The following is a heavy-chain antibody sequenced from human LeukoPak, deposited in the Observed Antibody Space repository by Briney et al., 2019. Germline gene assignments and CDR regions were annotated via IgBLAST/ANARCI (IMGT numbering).Heavy chain of an antibody. V-gene: IGHV3-23*01. CDR2: ISGSGGST. CDR1: GFTFSSYS. D-gene: IGHD1-14*01. CDR3: ARGTSWISPDWYMDV. J-gene: IGHJ6*03. Sequence: GGSLRLSCAASGFTFSSYSMNWVRQAPGKGLEWVSAISGSGGSTYYADSVEGRFTISRDNPKSTLYLQMNSLRDEDTAIYYCARGTSWISPDWYMDVWGEGTTVTVSS.